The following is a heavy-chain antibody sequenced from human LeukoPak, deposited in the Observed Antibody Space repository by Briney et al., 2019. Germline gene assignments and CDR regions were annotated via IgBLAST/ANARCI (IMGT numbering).Heavy chain of an antibody. CDR1: GFNVSGNY. D-gene: IGHD3-22*01. CDR2: IYSGGNT. Sequence: GGSLRLSCAASGFNVSGNYMSWVRQAPGKGLEWLSVIYSGGNTYYADSVKGRFTISRDNPKNTVYLQMNSLRAEDTAVYYCALDSSNYYDSSGYYYDYYYMDVWGKGTTVTVSS. J-gene: IGHJ6*03. CDR3: ALDSSNYYDSSGYYYDYYYMDV. V-gene: IGHV3-53*01.